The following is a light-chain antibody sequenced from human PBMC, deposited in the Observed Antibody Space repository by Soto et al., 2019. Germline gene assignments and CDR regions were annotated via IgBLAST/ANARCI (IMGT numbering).Light chain of an antibody. CDR2: DVS. CDR1: SSDVGGYNY. Sequence: QSVLTQPASVSGSPGQSITISCTGTSSDVGGYNYVSWYQQHPGKAPKLMIYDVSNRPSGVSNRFSGSKSGNTASLTISGLQAEDDADYYCSSYTSSSTLGVFGGGTKLAVL. V-gene: IGLV2-14*01. J-gene: IGLJ2*01. CDR3: SSYTSSSTLGV.